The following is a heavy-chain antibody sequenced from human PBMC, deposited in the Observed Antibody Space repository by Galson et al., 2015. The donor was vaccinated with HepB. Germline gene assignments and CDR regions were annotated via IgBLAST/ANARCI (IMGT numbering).Heavy chain of an antibody. Sequence: PALVKPTQTLTLTCTLSGFSLTPGVGVGWIRQPPGKALKWLALIYWNDDKHYSPSLKSRLTISKDTSKNQVVLTMTNMDPVDTATYYCAQRGGFWGQGTLVTVSS. CDR3: AQRGGF. CDR1: GFSLTPGVG. D-gene: IGHD3-16*01. CDR2: IYWNDDK. V-gene: IGHV2-5*01. J-gene: IGHJ4*02.